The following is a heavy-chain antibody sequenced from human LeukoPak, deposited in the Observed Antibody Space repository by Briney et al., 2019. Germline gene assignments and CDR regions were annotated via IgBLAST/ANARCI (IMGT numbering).Heavy chain of an antibody. CDR1: GFTFNSYG. CDR3: AKDLKEGFCSTTSCYGIDS. D-gene: IGHD2-2*01. V-gene: IGHV3-23*01. J-gene: IGHJ4*02. Sequence: GGSLRLSCEASGFTFNSYGMSWVRQAPGKGLEWVSAISGSGYTTYYADSVKGRFTISRDNSENTLYLQMNSLRAEDTAVYYCAKDLKEGFCSTTSCYGIDSWGQGTLVTVSS. CDR2: ISGSGYTT.